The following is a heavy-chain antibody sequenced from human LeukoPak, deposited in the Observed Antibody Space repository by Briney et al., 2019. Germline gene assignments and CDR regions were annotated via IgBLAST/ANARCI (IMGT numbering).Heavy chain of an antibody. CDR2: IIPIFGTA. Sequence: ASVKVSCKASGGTFSSYTISWVRQAPGQGLEWIGGIIPIFGTANYAQKFQGRVTITADESTSTAYMELSSLRSEDTAVYYCARDRAGDILTGYSAMDVWGKGTTVTVSS. D-gene: IGHD3-9*01. CDR1: GGTFSSYT. J-gene: IGHJ6*04. V-gene: IGHV1-69*13. CDR3: ARDRAGDILTGYSAMDV.